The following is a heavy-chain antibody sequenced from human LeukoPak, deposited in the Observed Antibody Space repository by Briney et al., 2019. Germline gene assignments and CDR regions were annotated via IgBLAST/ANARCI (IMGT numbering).Heavy chain of an antibody. CDR2: IYPGDSDT. J-gene: IGHJ4*02. CDR1: GYSFTNYW. D-gene: IGHD1-26*01. CDR3: ARRVDSYWFFDY. V-gene: IGHV5-51*01. Sequence: GECLKISCKGSGYSFTNYWIGWVRRMPGKGLVWMGIIYPGDSDTRYIPSFQGQVTISADKSISTAYLQWSSLKASDTAMYYCARRVDSYWFFDYWGQGTLVTVSS.